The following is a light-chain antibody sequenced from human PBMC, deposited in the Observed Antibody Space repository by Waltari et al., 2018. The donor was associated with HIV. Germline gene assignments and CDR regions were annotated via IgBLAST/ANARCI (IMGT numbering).Light chain of an antibody. CDR2: AAS. Sequence: DIQMTQSPSSLSASVGDRVTITCRVSQGIRNALGWYQQKPGKAPKRLIYAASSLQSGVPSRFSGSGSGTEFTLTISSLQPEDFATYYCLQHNSDPRTFGQGTKVEIK. CDR3: LQHNSDPRT. V-gene: IGKV1-17*01. J-gene: IGKJ1*01. CDR1: QGIRNA.